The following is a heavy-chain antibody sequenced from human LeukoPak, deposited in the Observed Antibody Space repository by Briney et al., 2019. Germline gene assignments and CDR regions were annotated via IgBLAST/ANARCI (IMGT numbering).Heavy chain of an antibody. CDR3: AASSGCDLGVALDI. CDR2: FDPEDGET. CDR1: RYILTELS. D-gene: IGHD5-12*01. Sequence: ASVKVSCKVSRYILTELSMHWVRQAPGKGLEWMGGFDPEDGETIYSQKFQGRVTMPEDTSTDTAYMELSSLRSEDTAVYYCAASSGCDLGVALDIWGQGTMVTVSS. J-gene: IGHJ3*02. V-gene: IGHV1-24*01.